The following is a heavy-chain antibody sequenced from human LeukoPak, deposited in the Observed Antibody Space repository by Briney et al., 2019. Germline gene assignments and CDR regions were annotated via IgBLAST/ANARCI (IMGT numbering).Heavy chain of an antibody. CDR2: IRYDGSNS. Sequence: GGSLRLSCSASGFTFSTYGMHWVRQAPGKGLEWVAFIRYDGSNSYYTDSVKGRFTISRDNSKNTLYLQMNSLRAEDTAVYYCANQPDGGWAYLDYWGQGTLVTVSS. J-gene: IGHJ4*02. V-gene: IGHV3-30*02. CDR1: GFTFSTYG. D-gene: IGHD5-24*01. CDR3: ANQPDGGWAYLDY.